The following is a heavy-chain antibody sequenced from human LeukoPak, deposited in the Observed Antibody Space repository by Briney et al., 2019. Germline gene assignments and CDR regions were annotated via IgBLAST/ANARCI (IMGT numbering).Heavy chain of an antibody. CDR3: ARVNTAMVYGSDH. D-gene: IGHD5-18*01. Sequence: PSETLSLTCAVYGGSFSGYYWSWIRQPPGKGLEWIGEINHSGSTNYNPSLKSRVTISVGTSKNQFSLKLSSVTAADTAVYYCARVNTAMVYGSDHWGQGTLVTVSS. CDR1: GGSFSGYY. CDR2: INHSGST. J-gene: IGHJ4*02. V-gene: IGHV4-34*01.